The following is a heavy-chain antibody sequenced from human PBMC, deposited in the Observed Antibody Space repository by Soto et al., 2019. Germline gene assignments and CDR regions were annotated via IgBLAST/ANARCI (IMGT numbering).Heavy chain of an antibody. D-gene: IGHD3-22*01. CDR2: MYPDDSDI. CDR3: ATAYVYDFENSNYYRDAFDI. CDR1: GYSFSFYG. V-gene: IGHV5-51*01. J-gene: IGHJ3*02. Sequence: PGXSLKISCKASGYSFSFYGIGWVRQMPGKGLEWMAIMYPDDSDIRYSPSFEAHFTISADKSTSTAFLKWSSLKASDTAMYYCATAYVYDFENSNYYRDAFDIWGQGTLVTVSS.